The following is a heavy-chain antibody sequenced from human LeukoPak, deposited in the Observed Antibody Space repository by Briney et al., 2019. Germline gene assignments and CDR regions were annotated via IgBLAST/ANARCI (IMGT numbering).Heavy chain of an antibody. CDR3: ARGRNIVVVIGGFDY. V-gene: IGHV4-34*01. Sequence: SETLSLTCAVYGGSFSGYYWSWLRQPPGEGLEWLGEINNSGSNNYNPSLKSRVTISVDTSNTQFSLKLTSVTAADTSLYYCARGRNIVVVIGGFDYWGQGTLVTVSS. CDR2: INNSGSN. J-gene: IGHJ4*02. D-gene: IGHD2-15*01. CDR1: GGSFSGYY.